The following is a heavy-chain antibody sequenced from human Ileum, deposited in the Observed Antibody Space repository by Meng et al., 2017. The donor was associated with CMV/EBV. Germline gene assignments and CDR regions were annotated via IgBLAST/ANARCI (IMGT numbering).Heavy chain of an antibody. CDR1: GFTFSSYS. CDR2: ISYDGSNK. CDR3: ARDLLRYDFWTGGMDV. D-gene: IGHD3-3*01. Sequence: GGSLRLSCAASGFTFSSYSMNWVRQAPGKGLEWVAVISYDGSNKYYADSVKGRFTISRDNSKNTLYLQMNSLRAEDTAVYYCARDLLRYDFWTGGMDVWGQGTTVTVSS. V-gene: IGHV3-30*03. J-gene: IGHJ6*02.